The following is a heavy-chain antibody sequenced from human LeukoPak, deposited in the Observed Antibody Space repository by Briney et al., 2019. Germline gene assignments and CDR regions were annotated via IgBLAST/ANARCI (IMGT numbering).Heavy chain of an antibody. CDR3: AKEAYCVGNCYSLYFQH. J-gene: IGHJ1*01. Sequence: GASVKVSCKASGGTFSSYAISWVRQAPGQGLEWMGGIIPIFGTANYAQKFQGRVTITADESTSTAYMELSSLRSEDTAVYYGAKEAYCVGNCYSLYFQHWARAPWSPSPQ. CDR2: IIPIFGTA. D-gene: IGHD2-21*02. CDR1: GGTFSSYA. V-gene: IGHV1-69*01.